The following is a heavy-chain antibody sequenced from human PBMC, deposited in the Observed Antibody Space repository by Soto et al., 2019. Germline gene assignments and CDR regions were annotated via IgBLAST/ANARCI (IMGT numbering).Heavy chain of an antibody. J-gene: IGHJ6*02. CDR1: GFTFSSHS. CDR3: ARCHYSGSARTYGIDV. CDR2: IWYDGSNK. Sequence: PGGSLRLSCAVSGFTFSSHSMNWVRQAPGKGLEWVAVIWYDGSNKYYADSVKGRFTISRDNSKNTLYLQMSSLRGEDTAVYHCARCHYSGSARTYGIDVWGQGTTVTVSS. V-gene: IGHV3-33*08. D-gene: IGHD3-10*01.